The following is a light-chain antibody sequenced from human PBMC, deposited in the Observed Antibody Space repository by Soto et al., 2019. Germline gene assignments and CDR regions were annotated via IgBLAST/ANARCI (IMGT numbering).Light chain of an antibody. Sequence: QAVVTQEPSFSVSPGGEVTLTCGLSSGSVSTNHYPSWYQQTPGQAPRTLIYSTNTRSSGVPDRFSGSILGNRAALTITGAQEDDESDYYCVLYMGSTWVFGGGTKLTVL. V-gene: IGLV8-61*01. J-gene: IGLJ3*02. CDR1: SGSVSTNHY. CDR2: STN. CDR3: VLYMGSTWV.